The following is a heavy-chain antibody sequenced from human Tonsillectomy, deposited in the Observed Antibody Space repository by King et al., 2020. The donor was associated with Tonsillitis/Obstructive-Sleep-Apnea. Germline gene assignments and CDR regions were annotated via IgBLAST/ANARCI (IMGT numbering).Heavy chain of an antibody. CDR1: GFTFDDYA. Sequence: VQLVESGGGVVQPGGSLRLSCAASGFTFDDYAMHWVRQAPGKGLEWVSLISGDGGSTYYGDSVKGRFTISRDNSKNSLYLQMNSLRTEDTALYYCAKANFLSGYYITDYYYYYMDVWGKGTTVTVSS. D-gene: IGHD3-3*01. V-gene: IGHV3-43*02. CDR2: ISGDGGST. J-gene: IGHJ6*03. CDR3: AKANFLSGYYITDYYYYYMDV.